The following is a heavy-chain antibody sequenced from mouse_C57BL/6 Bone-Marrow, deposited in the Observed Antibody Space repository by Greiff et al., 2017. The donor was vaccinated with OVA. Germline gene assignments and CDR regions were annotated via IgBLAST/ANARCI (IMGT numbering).Heavy chain of an antibody. V-gene: IGHV1-85*01. CDR2: IYPRDGST. CDR3: ARRDDAWFAY. Sequence: QVQLKESGPELVKPGASVKLSCKASGYTFTSYDINWVKQRPGQGLEWIGWIYPRDGSTKYNEKFKGKATLTVDTSSSTAYMELHSLAAEDAAVYLCARRDDAWFAYWGQGTLVTVSA. J-gene: IGHJ3*01. CDR1: GYTFTSYD.